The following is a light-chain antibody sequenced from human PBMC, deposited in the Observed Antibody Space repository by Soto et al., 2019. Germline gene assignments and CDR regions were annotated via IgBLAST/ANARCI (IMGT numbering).Light chain of an antibody. Sequence: QSALTQPASVSGSPGQSITISCTGTSSDVGNYNYVSWYQHHPGKAPKLMIYEVSNRPSGLSNRFSGSKSGNTASLTISGLQAEDEADYYCSSYTSSGTPFVFGTGTKVTVL. V-gene: IGLV2-14*01. CDR3: SSYTSSGTPFV. CDR2: EVS. CDR1: SSDVGNYNY. J-gene: IGLJ1*01.